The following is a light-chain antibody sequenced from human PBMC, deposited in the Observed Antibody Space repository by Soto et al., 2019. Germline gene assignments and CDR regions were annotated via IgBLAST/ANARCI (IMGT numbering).Light chain of an antibody. Sequence: IVLTQSPGTLSLSPGESATLSCRASQSDTNYLAWYQQKPGQAPRFLMYETSTRATGIPDRFSGSGSGTDFTLIISRLEPEDFALYYCLQYAASPYTFGQGTKLEI. J-gene: IGKJ2*01. CDR3: LQYAASPYT. CDR2: ETS. CDR1: QSDTNY. V-gene: IGKV3-20*01.